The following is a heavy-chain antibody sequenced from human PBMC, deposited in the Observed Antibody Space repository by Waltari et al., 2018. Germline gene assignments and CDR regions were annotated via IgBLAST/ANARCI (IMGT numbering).Heavy chain of an antibody. CDR3: ARGSYDFWSGYYVVARLYYFDY. Sequence: QVQLQQWGAGLLKPSETLSLTCAVYGGSFSGYYWSWIRQPPGTGLEWIGEINHSGSTNYNPSLKSRVTISVDTSKNQFSLKLSSVTAADTAVYYCARGSYDFWSGYYVVARLYYFDYWGQGTLVTVSS. J-gene: IGHJ4*02. D-gene: IGHD3-3*01. CDR2: INHSGST. V-gene: IGHV4-34*01. CDR1: GGSFSGYY.